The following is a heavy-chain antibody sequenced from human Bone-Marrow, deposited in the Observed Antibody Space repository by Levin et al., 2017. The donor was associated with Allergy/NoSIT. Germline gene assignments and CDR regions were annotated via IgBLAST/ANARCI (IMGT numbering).Heavy chain of an antibody. Sequence: LSLTCAAPGFPVSRNCMSWVRQAPGKGLEWVSLIYSGGGTYYADSVRGRFTISRDSSKNTLYLQMNSLRAEDTAVYYCARKTDSANTLPGDVWGKGTTVTVSS. CDR1: GFPVSRNC. D-gene: IGHD5-18*01. J-gene: IGHJ6*04. CDR2: IYSGGGT. CDR3: ARKTDSANTLPGDV. V-gene: IGHV3-66*02.